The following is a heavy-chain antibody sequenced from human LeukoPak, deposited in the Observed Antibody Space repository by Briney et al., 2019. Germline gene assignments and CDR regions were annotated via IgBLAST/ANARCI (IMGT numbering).Heavy chain of an antibody. Sequence: PGGSLRLSCAASGFTFSTYSMNWVRQAPGKGLEWVSSISSSSSYIYYADSMKGRFTTSRDNAKNSLYLQMNSLRAEDTAMYYCARVEEAAAFNPWGQGTPVTVSS. J-gene: IGHJ5*02. V-gene: IGHV3-21*01. CDR1: GFTFSTYS. CDR2: ISSSSSYI. CDR3: ARVEEAAAFNP. D-gene: IGHD6-13*01.